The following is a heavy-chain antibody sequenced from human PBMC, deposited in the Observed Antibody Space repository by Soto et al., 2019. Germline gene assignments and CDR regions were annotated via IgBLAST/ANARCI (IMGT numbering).Heavy chain of an antibody. CDR1: GASMSGNY. Sequence: QVQLQESGPVLVKPSEPLSLTCTVAGASMSGNYWTWVRQPPGKGLEWIGNMVYSGTTNYNPSLRSRVTMSLDTSVNQFSLRLSSVTAADRAVYYCARPNMWYGKILQWGRGTLVTVSS. CDR3: ARPNMWYGKILQ. D-gene: IGHD2-15*01. J-gene: IGHJ1*01. CDR2: MVYSGTT. V-gene: IGHV4-59*01.